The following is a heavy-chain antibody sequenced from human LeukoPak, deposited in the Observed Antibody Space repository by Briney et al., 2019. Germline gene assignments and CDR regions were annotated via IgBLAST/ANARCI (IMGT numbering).Heavy chain of an antibody. CDR1: RLSFSTSW. D-gene: IGHD2-2*01. CDR3: VRWDTSSITGAYY. CDR2: IHPGGSEK. Sequence: GGSLRLSCTTSRLSFSTSWMTWVRQAPGKGLEWVGNIHPGGSEKFYMDSVKGRFTISRDNAQNSLYLQMDSLRVEDTAIYYCVRWDTSSITGAYYWGQGTLVTVSS. J-gene: IGHJ4*02. V-gene: IGHV3-7*01.